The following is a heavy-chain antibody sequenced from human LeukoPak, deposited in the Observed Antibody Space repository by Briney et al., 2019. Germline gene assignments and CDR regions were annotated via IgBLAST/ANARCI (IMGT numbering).Heavy chain of an antibody. CDR3: AREPSYHASGSYNYMDV. CDR2: INPSGGST. J-gene: IGHJ6*03. Sequence: VASVKVSCKASGYTFTGYYMHWVRQAPGQGLEWMGIINPSGGSTNYAQKFQGRVTMTRDTSTTTVYMELSSLRSEDTAVYHCAREPSYHASGSYNYMDVWGKGTTVTVSS. CDR1: GYTFTGYY. V-gene: IGHV1-46*01. D-gene: IGHD3-10*01.